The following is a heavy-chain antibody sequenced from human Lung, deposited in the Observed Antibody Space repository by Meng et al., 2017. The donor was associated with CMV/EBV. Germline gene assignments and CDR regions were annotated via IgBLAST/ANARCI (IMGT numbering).Heavy chain of an antibody. CDR3: ARARVFYAMDV. CDR1: GFTFSTYT. V-gene: IGHV3-21*01. J-gene: IGHJ6*02. CDR2: ISSSSSYI. Sequence: GESLKISCAASGFTFSTYTLNWVRQAPGKGLEWVSCISSSSSYIYYADSVKGRFTISRDNAKNSVYLQMDSLRADDTAVYYCARARVFYAMDVWGQGTTVTVSS.